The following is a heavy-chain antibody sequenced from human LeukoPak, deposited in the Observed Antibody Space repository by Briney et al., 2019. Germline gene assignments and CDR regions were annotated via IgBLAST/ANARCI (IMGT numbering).Heavy chain of an antibody. Sequence: PSETLSLTCAVYGGSFSGYYWSWIRQPPGKGLEWIGEINHSGSTNYNPSLKSRVTISVDTSKNQFSLKLSSVTAADTAVYYCARGITMVRGVIIRPGWFDPWGQGTLVTVSS. CDR2: INHSGST. J-gene: IGHJ5*02. CDR3: ARGITMVRGVIIRPGWFDP. D-gene: IGHD3-10*01. V-gene: IGHV4-34*01. CDR1: GGSFSGYY.